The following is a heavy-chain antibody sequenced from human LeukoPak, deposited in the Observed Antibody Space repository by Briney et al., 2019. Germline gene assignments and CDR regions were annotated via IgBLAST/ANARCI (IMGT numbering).Heavy chain of an antibody. V-gene: IGHV4-4*02. J-gene: IGHJ6*02. Sequence: SETLSLTCAVSGGSISSSNWWSWVRQPPGKGLEWIGEIYHSGSTNYNPSLKSRVTISVDKSKNQFSLELSSVTAADTAVYYCTRDCSGGSCYYYGMDVWGQGTTVTVSS. CDR1: GGSISSSNW. D-gene: IGHD2-15*01. CDR3: TRDCSGGSCYYYGMDV. CDR2: IYHSGST.